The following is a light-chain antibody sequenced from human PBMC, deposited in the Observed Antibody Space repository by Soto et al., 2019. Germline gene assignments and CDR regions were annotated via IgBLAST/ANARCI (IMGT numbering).Light chain of an antibody. CDR1: SSDIGSYNH. V-gene: IGLV2-14*01. CDR3: SSKRDSSTLFV. Sequence: QSVLTQPASVSGSPGQSITISCSGTSSDIGSYNHVAWYQHHPGKVPKLLIYEVTNRPSGVSDRFSGSKSGNTASLTISGLQAEDEADYYCSSKRDSSTLFVFGTGTKLTV. CDR2: EVT. J-gene: IGLJ1*01.